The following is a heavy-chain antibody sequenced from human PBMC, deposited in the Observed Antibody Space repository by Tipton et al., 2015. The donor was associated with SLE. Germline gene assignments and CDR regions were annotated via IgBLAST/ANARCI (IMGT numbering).Heavy chain of an antibody. CDR3: ARQQTYYDFWSGYYTGSGYFDY. J-gene: IGHJ4*02. CDR1: GGSISSYN. D-gene: IGHD3-3*01. V-gene: IGHV4-59*08. CDR2: IYYSGST. Sequence: LRLSCTVSGGSISSYNWSWIRQPPGKGLEWIGYIYYSGSTYYNPSLKSRVTISVDTSKNQFSLKLSSVTAADTAVYYCARQQTYYDFWSGYYTGSGYFDYWGQGTLVTVSS.